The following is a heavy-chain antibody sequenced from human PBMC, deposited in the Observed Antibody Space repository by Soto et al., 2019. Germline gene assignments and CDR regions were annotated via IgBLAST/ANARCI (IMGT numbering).Heavy chain of an antibody. CDR2: IYYSGST. Sequence: SETLSLTCTVSGGSISSSSYYWGWIRQPPGKGLEWIGSIYYSGSTYYNPSLKSRVTISVDTSKNQFSLKLSSVTAADTAVYYCARLYGDYGSYYYYMDVWGKGTTVTVSS. D-gene: IGHD4-17*01. CDR3: ARLYGDYGSYYYYMDV. V-gene: IGHV4-39*01. J-gene: IGHJ6*03. CDR1: GGSISSSSYY.